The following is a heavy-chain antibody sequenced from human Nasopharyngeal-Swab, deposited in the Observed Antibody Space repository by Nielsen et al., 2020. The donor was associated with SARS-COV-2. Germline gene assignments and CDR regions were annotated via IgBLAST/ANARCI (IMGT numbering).Heavy chain of an antibody. V-gene: IGHV3-7*01. J-gene: IGHJ6*02. CDR3: AREFGYSGYDKRYYYYGMDV. CDR2: IKQDGSEK. Sequence: GESLKISCAASGFTFSSYAMHWVRQAPGKGLEWVANIKQDGSEKYYVDSVKGRFTISRDNAKNSLYLQMNSLRAEDTAVYYCAREFGYSGYDKRYYYYGMDVWGQGTTVTVSS. CDR1: GFTFSSYA. D-gene: IGHD5-12*01.